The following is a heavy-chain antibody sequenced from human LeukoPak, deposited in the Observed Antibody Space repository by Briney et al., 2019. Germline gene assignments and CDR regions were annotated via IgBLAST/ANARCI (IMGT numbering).Heavy chain of an antibody. Sequence: GGSLRLSCAASAFTFSNYAMSWARQAPGKGLEWVANIKQDGSEKYYVDSVKGRFTISRDNAKNSLYLQMNSLRAEDTAVYYCARVLCSGGSCYSVLYYYMDVWGKGTTVTVSS. V-gene: IGHV3-7*01. D-gene: IGHD2-15*01. J-gene: IGHJ6*03. CDR1: AFTFSNYA. CDR3: ARVLCSGGSCYSVLYYYMDV. CDR2: IKQDGSEK.